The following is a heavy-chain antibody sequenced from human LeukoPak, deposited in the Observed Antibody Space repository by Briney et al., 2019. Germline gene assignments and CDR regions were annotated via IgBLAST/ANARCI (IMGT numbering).Heavy chain of an antibody. CDR2: IYTSGST. J-gene: IGHJ4*02. CDR1: GGSISSGSDY. CDR3: ARESLGPPYYFDY. V-gene: IGHV4-61*02. D-gene: IGHD1-26*01. Sequence: SQTLSLTCNVSGGSISSGSDYWSWIRQPAGKGLEWIERIYTSGSTNYNPSLKSRVTISVDTSKNQFSLKLTSVTAADTAVYYCARESLGPPYYFDYWGQGTLVTVSS.